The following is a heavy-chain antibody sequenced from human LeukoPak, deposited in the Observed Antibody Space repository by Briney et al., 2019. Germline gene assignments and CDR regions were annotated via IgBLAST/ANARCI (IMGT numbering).Heavy chain of an antibody. CDR1: GYTFSNYW. CDR3: ARPRPGWSSVMPYFDY. V-gene: IGHV3-7*01. Sequence: GGSLRLSCAASGYTFSNYWMSWVRQAPGKGLEWVANIKHDGTDKYYVDSVKGRFTISRDNAKNSLFLQMNSLRAEDTAVYYCARPRPGWSSVMPYFDYWGQGTLVTVSS. CDR2: IKHDGTDK. J-gene: IGHJ4*02. D-gene: IGHD3-16*01.